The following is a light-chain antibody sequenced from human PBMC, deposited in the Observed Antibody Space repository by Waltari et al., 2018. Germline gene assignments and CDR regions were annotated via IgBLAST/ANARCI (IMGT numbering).Light chain of an antibody. CDR3: MQALHTPTT. J-gene: IGKJ3*01. Sequence: DIVMTQSPLSLSVTPGEPASTSCRSSQSLLRSTGYNFLDWYVQKPGQPPQLLISLGSDRASGVPDRFSGSGTGTDFTLKISRVEAEDVGIYYCMQALHTPTTFGPGTKVDIK. V-gene: IGKV2-28*01. CDR2: LGS. CDR1: QSLLRSTGYNF.